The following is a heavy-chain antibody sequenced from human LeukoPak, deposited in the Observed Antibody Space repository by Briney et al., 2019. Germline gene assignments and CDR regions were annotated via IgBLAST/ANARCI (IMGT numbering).Heavy chain of an antibody. V-gene: IGHV1-18*01. J-gene: IGHJ1*01. Sequence: ASVKVSCKASGYTFTSYGISWVRQAPGQGLEWMGWISAYNGNTNYAQKLQGRVTITADESTSTAYMELSSLRSEDTAVYYCARRATYGDFGFQHWGQGTLVTVSS. D-gene: IGHD4-17*01. CDR2: ISAYNGNT. CDR1: GYTFTSYG. CDR3: ARRATYGDFGFQH.